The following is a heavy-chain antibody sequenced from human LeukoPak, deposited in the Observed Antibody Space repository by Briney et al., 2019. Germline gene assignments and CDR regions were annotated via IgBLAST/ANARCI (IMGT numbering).Heavy chain of an antibody. CDR3: ARDDYRGVTNFDP. D-gene: IGHD3-10*01. Sequence: PSYTLSLTCTGSGGSISPYFWSWIRQPPGKGLEWIGYISYTGSTNYDPSLKSRVTISVDTSKNQFSLQLTSVTAADTAVYYCARDDYRGVTNFDPWGQGTLVTVSS. CDR2: ISYTGST. V-gene: IGHV4-59*01. CDR1: GGSISPYF. J-gene: IGHJ5*02.